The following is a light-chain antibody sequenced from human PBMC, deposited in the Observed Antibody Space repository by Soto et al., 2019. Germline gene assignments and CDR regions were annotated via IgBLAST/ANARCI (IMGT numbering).Light chain of an antibody. Sequence: IVLTQSPGTLSLSPGERATLSCGASQSVTNNYLAWYQQKPGQAPRLLIYGASSRAAGVPDRCSGSASGTDFTLTIRRLEPGDFAVYYCQQYGTPLFTFGPGTKVDIK. CDR3: QQYGTPLFT. J-gene: IGKJ3*01. CDR2: GAS. CDR1: QSVTNNY. V-gene: IGKV3-20*01.